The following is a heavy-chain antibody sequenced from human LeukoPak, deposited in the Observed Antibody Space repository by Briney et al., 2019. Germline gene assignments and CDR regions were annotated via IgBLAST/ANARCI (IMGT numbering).Heavy chain of an antibody. CDR1: GYTFTGYY. Sequence: ASVKVSCKASGYTFTGYYMHWVRQAPGQGLEWMGWINPNSGGTNYAQKFQGRVTMTSDTSISTAYMELSKLRSDDTAVYYCARDGYNYEGFDYWGQGTLVTVSS. V-gene: IGHV1-2*02. D-gene: IGHD5-24*01. CDR2: INPNSGGT. J-gene: IGHJ4*02. CDR3: ARDGYNYEGFDY.